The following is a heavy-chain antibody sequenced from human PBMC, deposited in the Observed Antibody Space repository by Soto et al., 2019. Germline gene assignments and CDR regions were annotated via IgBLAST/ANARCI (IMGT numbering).Heavy chain of an antibody. CDR3: ARDRWFGEIANNWFDP. V-gene: IGHV1-46*01. CDR1: GYTFTSYY. Sequence: QVQLVQSGAEVKKPGASVKVSCKASGYTFTSYYMHWVRQAPGQGLEWMGIINPSGGSTSYEQKFQGRDTMTRDTSTSTVYMELSSLRSEDTAVYYCARDRWFGEIANNWFDPWGQGTLVTVSS. J-gene: IGHJ5*02. D-gene: IGHD3-10*01. CDR2: INPSGGST.